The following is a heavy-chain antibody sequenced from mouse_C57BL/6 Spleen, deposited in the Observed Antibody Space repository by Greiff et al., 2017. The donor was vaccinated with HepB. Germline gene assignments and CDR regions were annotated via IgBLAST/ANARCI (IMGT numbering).Heavy chain of an antibody. CDR2: ISSGGDYI. V-gene: IGHV5-9-1*02. CDR1: GFTFSSYA. D-gene: IGHD1-1*01. J-gene: IGHJ1*03. CDR3: TRDTFGSSPYWYFDV. Sequence: EVKLMESGEGLVKPGGSLKLSCAASGFTFSSYAMSWVRQTPEKRLEWVAYISSGGDYIYYADTVKGRFTISRDNARNTLYLQMSSLKSEDTAMYYCTRDTFGSSPYWYFDVWGTGTTVTVSS.